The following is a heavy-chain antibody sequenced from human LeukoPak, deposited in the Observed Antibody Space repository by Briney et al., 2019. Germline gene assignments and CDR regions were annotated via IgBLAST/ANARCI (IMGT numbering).Heavy chain of an antibody. V-gene: IGHV3-33*01. J-gene: IGHJ4*02. Sequence: GGSLRLSCAASGFTFSSYGMHWVRQAPGKGLEWVAVIWYDGSNKYYADSVKGRFTISRDNSKNTLYLQMNSLRAEDTAVYYCPRGTSGSGCYTVLLDYWGQGTLVTVSS. CDR2: IWYDGSNK. D-gene: IGHD3-10*01. CDR3: PRGTSGSGCYTVLLDY. CDR1: GFTFSSYG.